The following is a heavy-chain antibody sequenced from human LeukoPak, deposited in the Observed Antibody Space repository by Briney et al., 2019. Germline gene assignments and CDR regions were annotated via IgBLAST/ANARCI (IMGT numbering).Heavy chain of an antibody. CDR2: IKSKTDGGTT. CDR1: GFTFSNAW. V-gene: IGHV3-15*01. CDR3: TTPYCSSTSCYVPY. Sequence: GGSLRLSCAASGFTFSNAWMSWVRQAPGKGLEWVGRIKSKTDGGTTDYAAHVKGRFTISRDDSKNTLYLQMNSLKTEDTAVYYCTTPYCSSTSCYVPYWGQGTLVTVSS. J-gene: IGHJ4*02. D-gene: IGHD2-2*01.